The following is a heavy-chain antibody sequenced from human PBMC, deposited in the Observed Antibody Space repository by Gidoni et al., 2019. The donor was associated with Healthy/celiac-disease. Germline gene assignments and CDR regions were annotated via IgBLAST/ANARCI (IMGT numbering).Heavy chain of an antibody. CDR2: IYSGGST. V-gene: IGHV3-53*02. Sequence: EVQLVETGVGLIQPGGSLRLSCASSGFTVSSNYMSWVRQAPGKGLEWVSVIYSGGSTYYADSVKGRFTISRDNSKNTLYLQMNSLRAEDTAVYYCARRSSSWYRYFDYWGQGTLVTVSS. D-gene: IGHD6-13*01. J-gene: IGHJ4*02. CDR1: GFTVSSNY. CDR3: ARRSSSWYRYFDY.